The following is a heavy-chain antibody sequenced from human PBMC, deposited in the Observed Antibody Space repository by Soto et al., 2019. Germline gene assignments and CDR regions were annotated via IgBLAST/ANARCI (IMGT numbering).Heavy chain of an antibody. CDR3: ARDRKGGFVMDV. D-gene: IGHD3-16*01. CDR2: TYYRSKWYN. J-gene: IGHJ6*02. CDR1: GDSVSSNSAA. Sequence: PSQTLSLTCAISGDSVSSNSAAWDLIRQSPSRGLEWLGRTYYRSKWYNDYAVSVKGRISINPDTSKNLFSLQLNSVTPEDTAVYYCARDRKGGFVMDVWRQVTNVTVSS. V-gene: IGHV6-1*01.